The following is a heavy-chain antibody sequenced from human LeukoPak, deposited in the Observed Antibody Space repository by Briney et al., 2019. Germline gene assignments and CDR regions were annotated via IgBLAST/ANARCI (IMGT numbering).Heavy chain of an antibody. J-gene: IGHJ4*02. CDR3: VREVGYPDY. CDR1: GFTFSSYA. D-gene: IGHD6-13*01. V-gene: IGHV3-23*01. Sequence: GGSLRLSCAASGFTFSSYAMSWVRQAPGKGLEWVSSISGSGGTTYYADSVKGRFTISRDNSKSTLYLQMNSLRAEDTAVYYCVREVGYPDYWGQGTLVTVSS. CDR2: ISGSGGTT.